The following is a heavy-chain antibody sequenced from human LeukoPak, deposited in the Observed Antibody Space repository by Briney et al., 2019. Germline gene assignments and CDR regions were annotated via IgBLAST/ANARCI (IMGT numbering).Heavy chain of an antibody. CDR3: AKDERNWNYNLASQTYD. CDR1: GFTFNNYA. Sequence: GGSLRLSCAASGFTFNNYAMSWVRQAPGKGLEWVSVISGSGPTTYYADSAKGRFTISRDNSKNTLFLLMNGLRAEDTAVYYCAKDERNWNYNLASQTYDWGQGTLVTVSS. J-gene: IGHJ4*02. D-gene: IGHD1-7*01. V-gene: IGHV3-23*01. CDR2: ISGSGPTT.